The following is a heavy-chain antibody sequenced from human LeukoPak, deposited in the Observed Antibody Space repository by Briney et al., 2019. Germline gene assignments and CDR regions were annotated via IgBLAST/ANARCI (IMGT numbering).Heavy chain of an antibody. CDR1: GFSFDDYA. J-gene: IGHJ4*02. D-gene: IGHD3-10*01. Sequence: PGRSLRLSCAASGFSFDDYAMHWVRQRPGKGLEWISGIGWNSRSIAYADSVKGRFSISRDNAMSSLYLQMTSLRVDDTATYYCTKAPFAEGNQPDTHFDYWGQGALVTVSS. CDR2: IGWNSRSI. CDR3: TKAPFAEGNQPDTHFDY. V-gene: IGHV3-9*01.